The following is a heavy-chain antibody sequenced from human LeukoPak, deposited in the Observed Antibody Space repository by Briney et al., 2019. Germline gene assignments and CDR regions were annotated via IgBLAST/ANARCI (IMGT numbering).Heavy chain of an antibody. V-gene: IGHV3-30*02. J-gene: IGHJ4*02. CDR1: GFTFNNYG. Sequence: LAGGSLRLSCAASGFTFNNYGMHWVRQAPGKGLEWLAFIRYDGSNTYYADSVKGRFTVSRDDSKNTLYLQMNSLRAEDTAVYYCAKDLYGSGSYDIWGQGTLVTVSS. CDR3: AKDLYGSGSYDI. CDR2: IRYDGSNT. D-gene: IGHD3-10*01.